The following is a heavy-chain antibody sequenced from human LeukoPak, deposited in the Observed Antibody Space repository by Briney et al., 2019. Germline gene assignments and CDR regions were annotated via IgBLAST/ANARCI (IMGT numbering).Heavy chain of an antibody. CDR3: ARSYGSGSYGYFQH. Sequence: PGGSLRLSCAASGFTFSSYWMHWVRQAPGKGLVWVSRINSDGSSTSYADSVKGRFTTSRDNAKNTLYLQMNSLRAEDTAVYYCARSYGSGSYGYFQHWGQGTLVTVSS. J-gene: IGHJ1*01. CDR2: INSDGSST. D-gene: IGHD3-10*01. V-gene: IGHV3-74*01. CDR1: GFTFSSYW.